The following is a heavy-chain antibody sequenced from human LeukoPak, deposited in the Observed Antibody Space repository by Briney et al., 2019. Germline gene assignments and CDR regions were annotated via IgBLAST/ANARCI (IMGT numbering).Heavy chain of an antibody. J-gene: IGHJ4*02. Sequence: PSETLSLTCTVSGGSIRSTSYYWSWIRQPPGKGLEWIGEINHSGSTNYNPSLKSRVTISVDTSKNQFSLKLSSVTAADTAVYYCARRWAYYDILTGYYSYFDYWGQGTLVTVSS. D-gene: IGHD3-9*01. V-gene: IGHV4-39*07. CDR3: ARRWAYYDILTGYYSYFDY. CDR1: GGSIRSTSYY. CDR2: INHSGST.